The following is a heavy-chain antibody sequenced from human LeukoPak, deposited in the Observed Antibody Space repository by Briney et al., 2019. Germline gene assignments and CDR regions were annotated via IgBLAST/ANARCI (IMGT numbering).Heavy chain of an antibody. D-gene: IGHD3-22*01. CDR3: ARGRLYYYDSSGYLLMDYFDY. J-gene: IGHJ4*02. V-gene: IGHV3-20*04. CDR2: FNWNGGST. CDR1: GFTFDDYG. Sequence: GGSLRLSCAASGFTFDDYGMSWVRQAPGKGLEWVSGFNWNGGSTGYADSVKGRFTISRDNAKNSLYLQMNSLRAEDTALYYCARGRLYYYDSSGYLLMDYFDYWGQGTLVTASS.